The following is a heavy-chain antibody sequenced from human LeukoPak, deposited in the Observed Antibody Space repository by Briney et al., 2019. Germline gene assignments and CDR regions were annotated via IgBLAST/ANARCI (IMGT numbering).Heavy chain of an antibody. J-gene: IGHJ4*02. Sequence: GASVKVSCKASGYTFTNYYMHWVRQAPGQGLEWMGIIYPSRGSTTYAQKFQGRVTMTRDTSTSTVYMQLSSLRTEDTAVYYCTKGGGSSSWYDYWGQGTLVTVSS. D-gene: IGHD6-13*01. CDR3: TKGGGSSSWYDY. V-gene: IGHV1-46*03. CDR2: IYPSRGST. CDR1: GYTFTNYY.